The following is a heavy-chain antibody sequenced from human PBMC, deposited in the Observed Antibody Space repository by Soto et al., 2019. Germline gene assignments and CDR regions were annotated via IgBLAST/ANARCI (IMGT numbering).Heavy chain of an antibody. CDR3: AREWEQGFGFDS. J-gene: IGHJ4*02. Sequence: ASVKVSCKTSGYTFSSHDINWVRQAPGQGLEWMGWMNPDSGDTAYAQKFQGRVTMTRSTSISTAYMELTSLTADDTAVYYCAREWEQGFGFDSWGQGTLVTVSS. CDR1: GYTFSSHD. D-gene: IGHD1-26*01. CDR2: MNPDSGDT. V-gene: IGHV1-8*01.